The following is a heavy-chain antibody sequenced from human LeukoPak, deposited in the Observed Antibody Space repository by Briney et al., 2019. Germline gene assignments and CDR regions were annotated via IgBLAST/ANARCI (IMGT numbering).Heavy chain of an antibody. J-gene: IGHJ6*03. CDR3: ARAFYDSSGYYRNYYYMGV. D-gene: IGHD3-22*01. V-gene: IGHV3-21*01. Sequence: GGSLRLSCAASGFTFSSYSMNWVRQAPGKGLEWVSSISSSSSYIYYADSVKGRFTISRDNAKNSLYLQMNSLRAEDTAVYYCARAFYDSSGYYRNYYYMGVWGKGTTVTVSS. CDR1: GFTFSSYS. CDR2: ISSSSSYI.